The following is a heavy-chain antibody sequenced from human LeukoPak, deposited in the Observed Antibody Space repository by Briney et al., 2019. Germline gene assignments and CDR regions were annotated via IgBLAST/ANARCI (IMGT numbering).Heavy chain of an antibody. Sequence: ASVKVSCKASGYTFTSYGISWVRQAPGQGLEWMGWISAYNGNTNYAQKLQGRVTMTTDTSTSTAYMELRSLRSDDTAVYYCARVRFLEWLPEYYFDYWGQGTLVTVSS. CDR2: ISAYNGNT. J-gene: IGHJ4*02. CDR1: GYTFTSYG. D-gene: IGHD3-3*01. CDR3: ARVRFLEWLPEYYFDY. V-gene: IGHV1-18*01.